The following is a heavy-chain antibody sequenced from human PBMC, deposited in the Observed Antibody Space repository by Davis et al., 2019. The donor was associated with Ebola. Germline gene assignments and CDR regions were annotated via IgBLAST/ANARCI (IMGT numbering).Heavy chain of an antibody. V-gene: IGHV4-38-2*02. Sequence: SETLSLTCSVSGYSINSNYYWGWIRQPPRKGLEWIGTMSHGGSTYYSPSLKSRVTISVDTSKNQFSLQLNSVTPEDTALYYCARCTGAFNIWGQGTTVTVSS. CDR1: GYSINSNYY. J-gene: IGHJ3*02. CDR3: ARCTGAFNI. CDR2: MSHGGST. D-gene: IGHD2-8*02.